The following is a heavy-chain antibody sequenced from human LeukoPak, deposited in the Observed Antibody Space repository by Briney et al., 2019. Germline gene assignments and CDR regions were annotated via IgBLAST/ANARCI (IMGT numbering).Heavy chain of an antibody. V-gene: IGHV3-23*01. Sequence: GGSLRLSCAASGLTFSSVAMTWVRQAPGQGLEWLSTITGSDDDTYYADSVRGRFTISRDHSRNTVYLQMNSLRAEDTAVYYCARALAVAGTGGYYWGQGTLVTVSS. CDR1: GLTFSSVA. CDR3: ARALAVAGTGGYY. D-gene: IGHD6-19*01. CDR2: ITGSDDDT. J-gene: IGHJ4*02.